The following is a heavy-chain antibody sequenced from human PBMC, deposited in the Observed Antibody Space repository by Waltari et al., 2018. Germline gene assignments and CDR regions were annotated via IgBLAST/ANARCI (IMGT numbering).Heavy chain of an antibody. CDR2: TSSSGTTI. D-gene: IGHD3-3*01. CDR1: GFTFSNYE. J-gene: IGHJ6*03. CDR3: ARDVPAMGLTMYYYYYMDV. Sequence: EALLVESGGALVQPGGSLRLSCAASGFTFSNYEMNWVRQATGKGREWVSYTSSSGTTIYYADSVRGRFSISRDNAKNSLYLQMNSLRVEDTAVYYCARDVPAMGLTMYYYYYMDVWGKGTTVTVSS. V-gene: IGHV3-48*03.